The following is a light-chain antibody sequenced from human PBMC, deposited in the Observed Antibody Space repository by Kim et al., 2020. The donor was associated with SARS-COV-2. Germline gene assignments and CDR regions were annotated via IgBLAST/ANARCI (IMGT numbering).Light chain of an antibody. CDR1: QDIDRS. CDR2: GAS. J-gene: IGKJ1*01. V-gene: IGKV1-NL1*01. CDR3: QQYNGTPWT. Sequence: AFVGDRVTITCRASQDIDRSLAWYQQTPGKAPKLLLYGASRLQSGVPSRFSGSGSGAQYTLTISGLQPEDLATYYCQQYNGTPWTFGLGTKVDIK.